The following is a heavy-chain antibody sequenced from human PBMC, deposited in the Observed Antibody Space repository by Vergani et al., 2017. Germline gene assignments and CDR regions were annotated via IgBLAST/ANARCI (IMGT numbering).Heavy chain of an antibody. J-gene: IGHJ4*02. CDR2: IKSKTDGGTT. CDR3: TTEPYYYDNSGYHDSDY. Sequence: EVQLVESGGGLVKPGESLRLSCAASGFTFSNAWMNWVRQAPGKGLEWVGRIKSKTDGGTTDYAAPVKERFTISRDDSKNTLFLQMNSLKTEDTAVYYCTTEPYYYDNSGYHDSDYWGPGTLVTVSS. V-gene: IGHV3-15*01. D-gene: IGHD3-22*01. CDR1: GFTFSNAW.